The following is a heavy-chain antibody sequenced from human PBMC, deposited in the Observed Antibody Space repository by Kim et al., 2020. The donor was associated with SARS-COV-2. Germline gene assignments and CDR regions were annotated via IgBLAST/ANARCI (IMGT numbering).Heavy chain of an antibody. V-gene: IGHV3-21*01. J-gene: IGHJ6*02. Sequence: GGSLRLSCAASGFTFSSYSMNWVRQAPGKGLEWVSSISSSSSYIYYADSVKGRFTISRDNAKNSLYLQMNSLRAEDTAVYYCASGAVDTAMVGGDCYYGMDVWGQGTTVTVSS. CDR3: ASGAVDTAMVGGDCYYGMDV. CDR2: ISSSSSYI. CDR1: GFTFSSYS. D-gene: IGHD5-18*01.